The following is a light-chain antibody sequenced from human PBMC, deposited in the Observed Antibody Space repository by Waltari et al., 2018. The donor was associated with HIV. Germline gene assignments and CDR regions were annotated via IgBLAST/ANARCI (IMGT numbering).Light chain of an antibody. Sequence: QSALTQPPSVSRSPGQSVTLPCTGTSRHVVAYHRISWYHQPPGTAPKLMIYEVSYRPSGVPDRFSGSKSGNTASLTISGLQAEDEGDYYCSSYTSSNIYVFGTATTVTVL. CDR2: EVS. CDR1: SRHVVAYHR. J-gene: IGLJ1*01. CDR3: SSYTSSNIYV. V-gene: IGLV2-18*02.